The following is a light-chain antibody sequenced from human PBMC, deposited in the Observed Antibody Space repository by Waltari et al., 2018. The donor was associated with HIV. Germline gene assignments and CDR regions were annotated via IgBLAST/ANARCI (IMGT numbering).Light chain of an antibody. CDR1: QRVSSRY. Sequence: EIVLTQSPGTLSLSPGERATLSCRASQRVSSRYLAWYQQKPGQAPRLLIYGASTRATGIPDRFSGSGSETEFTLTISGLESEDFALYFCQQYGTSPQTFGPGAKVEIK. V-gene: IGKV3-20*01. J-gene: IGKJ1*01. CDR2: GAS. CDR3: QQYGTSPQT.